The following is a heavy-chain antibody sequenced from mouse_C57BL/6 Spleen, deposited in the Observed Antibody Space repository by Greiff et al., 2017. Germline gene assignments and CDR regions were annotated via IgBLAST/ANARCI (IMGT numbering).Heavy chain of an antibody. J-gene: IGHJ3*01. Sequence: QVQLQQPGAELVKPGASVKLSCKASGYTFTSYWMHWVKQRPGQGLEWIGMIHPNSGSTNYNEKFKGKATLTVDKSSSTAYMQLSSLTSEDSAVYYCGRDADWVYDYSAWFGYWGQGTLVTVSA. CDR1: GYTFTSYW. CDR2: IHPNSGST. D-gene: IGHD2-4*01. CDR3: GRDADWVYDYSAWFGY. V-gene: IGHV1-64*01.